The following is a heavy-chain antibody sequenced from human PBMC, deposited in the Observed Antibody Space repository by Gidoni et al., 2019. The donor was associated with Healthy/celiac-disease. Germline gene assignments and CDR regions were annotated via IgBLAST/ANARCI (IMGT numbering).Heavy chain of an antibody. CDR2: IYYSGST. J-gene: IGHJ4*02. V-gene: IGHV4-39*01. Sequence: QLQLQESGPGLVQPSETLSLTCTVSGGSISSSSYYWGWIRQPPGKGLEWLGSIYYSGSTYYNPSLKSRVTISVDTSKNQFSLKLSSVTAADTALYYCARLGSEWPLIGIDYWGQGTLVTVSS. D-gene: IGHD3-3*01. CDR3: ARLGSEWPLIGIDY. CDR1: GGSISSSSYY.